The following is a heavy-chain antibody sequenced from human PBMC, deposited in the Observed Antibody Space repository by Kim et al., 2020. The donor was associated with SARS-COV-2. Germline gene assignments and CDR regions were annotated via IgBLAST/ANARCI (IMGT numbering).Heavy chain of an antibody. D-gene: IGHD3-16*01. V-gene: IGHV1-18*01. CDR2: ISTKDGDT. CDR1: FSTSLPHF. J-gene: IGHJ4*02. Sequence: SFPPSFSTSLPHFFPLLLHPPGQGLEWMGWISTKDGDTNYALKFQDRVMMTTDSSTTTVYIELRSLKSDDTAVYYCVRGTWGDINDYWGQGTLVT. CDR3: VRGTWGDINDY.